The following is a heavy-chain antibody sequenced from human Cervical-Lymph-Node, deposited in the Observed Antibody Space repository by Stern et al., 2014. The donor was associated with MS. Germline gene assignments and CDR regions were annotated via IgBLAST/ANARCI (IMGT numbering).Heavy chain of an antibody. CDR1: GNTFPNYY. V-gene: IGHV1-46*03. Sequence: QEQLGQSGAEGKEPWASGQVSSKSSGNTFPNYYSHWVRPAPGQGRAWRGIVTPSGVSTSSAQKFQGRLTMTRDTSTSTDYMELSSLRSEDTAVYFCARDKGIITAAGYYLDYWGQGTLVTVSS. CDR2: VTPSGVST. CDR3: ARDKGIITAAGYYLDY. D-gene: IGHD6-13*01. J-gene: IGHJ4*02.